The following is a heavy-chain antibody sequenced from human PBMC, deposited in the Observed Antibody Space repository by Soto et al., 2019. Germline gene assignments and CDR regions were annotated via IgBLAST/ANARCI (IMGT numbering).Heavy chain of an antibody. D-gene: IGHD2-15*01. V-gene: IGHV4-59*08. CDR2: IYYSGST. CDR3: ARSPELGYCSGGSCYSAGGRFDS. Sequence: SETLSLTCTVLGGPISSYYWSWVRQPPGKGLEWIGNIYYSGSTTYNPSLKSRVSISLDTSKDQFSLKLSSVTAADTAVYYCARSPELGYCSGGSCYSAGGRFDSWGRGTLVTVSS. CDR1: GGPISSYY. J-gene: IGHJ4*02.